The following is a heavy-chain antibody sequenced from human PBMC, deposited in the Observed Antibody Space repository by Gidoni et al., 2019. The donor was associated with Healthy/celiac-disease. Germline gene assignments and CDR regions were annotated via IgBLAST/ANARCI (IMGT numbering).Heavy chain of an antibody. CDR1: GFTFADYA. CDR3: AKDIKGKDYYYYYMDV. J-gene: IGHJ6*03. CDR2: ISWNSGSI. D-gene: IGHD2-15*01. Sequence: EVQLVESGGGLVQPGRSLRLSCAASGFTFADYAMHWVRQAPGKGLEWVSGISWNSGSIGYADSVKGRFTISRDNAKNSLYLQMNSLRAEDTALYYCAKDIKGKDYYYYYMDVWGKGTTVTVSS. V-gene: IGHV3-9*01.